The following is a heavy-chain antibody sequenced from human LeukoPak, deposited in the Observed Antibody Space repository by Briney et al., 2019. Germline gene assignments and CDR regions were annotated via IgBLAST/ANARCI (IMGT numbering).Heavy chain of an antibody. D-gene: IGHD3-22*01. Sequence: PGGSLRLSCAASGFTFKNYAMSWVRQAPGKGLVWVSTISGPGSTTYYADSVEGRFTISRDDSKNTLYLQMNSLRAEDTAVYYCAKESGLYSSEDYFDYWGQGTLVTVSS. CDR1: GFTFKNYA. V-gene: IGHV3-23*01. J-gene: IGHJ4*02. CDR3: AKESGLYSSEDYFDY. CDR2: ISGPGSTT.